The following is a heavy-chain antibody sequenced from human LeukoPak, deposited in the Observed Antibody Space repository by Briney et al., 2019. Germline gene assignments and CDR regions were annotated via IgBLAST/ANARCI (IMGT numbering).Heavy chain of an antibody. CDR2: ISGSGGST. V-gene: IGHV3-23*01. D-gene: IGHD2-2*01. J-gene: IGHJ4*02. CDR1: GFTFSSYA. CDR3: AKGDIVVVPAVYFDY. Sequence: PGGSLRLSSAASGFTFSSYAMSWVPPGPGKGLEWVSAISGSGGSTYYTDSVKGRFTISRDNSKNTLYLQMNSLRAEDTAVYYCAKGDIVVVPAVYFDYWGQGTLVTVSS.